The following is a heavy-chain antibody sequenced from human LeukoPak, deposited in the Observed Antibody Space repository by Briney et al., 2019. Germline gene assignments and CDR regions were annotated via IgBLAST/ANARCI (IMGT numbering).Heavy chain of an antibody. Sequence: ASETLSLTCAVYGGSFSGYYWSWIRQPPGKGLEWIGEINHSGSTNYNPSLKSRVTISVDTSKNQFSLKLSSVTAADTAVYYCASTWIYGILTGYSAFGAFDIWGQGTMVTVSS. D-gene: IGHD3-9*01. J-gene: IGHJ3*02. CDR2: INHSGST. CDR3: ASTWIYGILTGYSAFGAFDI. V-gene: IGHV4-34*01. CDR1: GGSFSGYY.